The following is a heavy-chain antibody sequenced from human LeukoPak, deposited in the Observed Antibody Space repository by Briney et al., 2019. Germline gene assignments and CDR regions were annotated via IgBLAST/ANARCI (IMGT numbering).Heavy chain of an antibody. V-gene: IGHV3-23*01. D-gene: IGHD5-18*01. CDR1: GGTFSSSG. J-gene: IGHJ4*02. Sequence: GGSLTLTCAASGGTFSSSGRNWVGRPPAGGVEGVSAISSSGGSTYYADSLKGRFTISRDNSKNTLFLQMNNLRVEDTAVYYCAKDRSPESSYGYFDYCGEGTLVTVSS. CDR3: AKDRSPESSYGYFDY. CDR2: ISSSGGST.